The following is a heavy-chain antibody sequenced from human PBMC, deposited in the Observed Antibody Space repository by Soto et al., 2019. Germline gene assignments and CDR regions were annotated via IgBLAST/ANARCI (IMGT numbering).Heavy chain of an antibody. D-gene: IGHD3-16*02. Sequence: ESGPTLVNPTQTLTLTCTFSGFSLTTNGVGVGWIRQSPGKALECLAVIYWSDDKRYNPSLKSRLTITKDTSKNQVVLTMANMDPVDTATYYCAHRPSKPNMVGGIVFDYWGQGNLVTVSS. V-gene: IGHV2-5*01. CDR1: GFSLTTNGVG. CDR3: AHRPSKPNMVGGIVFDY. CDR2: IYWSDDK. J-gene: IGHJ4*02.